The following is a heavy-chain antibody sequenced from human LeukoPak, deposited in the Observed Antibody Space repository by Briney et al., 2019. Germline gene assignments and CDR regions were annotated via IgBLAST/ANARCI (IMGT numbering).Heavy chain of an antibody. V-gene: IGHV5-51*01. CDR2: IYPDDSDT. Sequence: GESLKISCQGSGYSFTSYWIGWVRQMPGKGLEWMGVIYPDDSDTRYSPSFQGQVTISADKSISTAYQRWRSLKASDTAIYYCASGPGTSYVDYWGQGTLVTVSS. D-gene: IGHD3-16*01. J-gene: IGHJ4*02. CDR1: GYSFTSYW. CDR3: ASGPGTSYVDY.